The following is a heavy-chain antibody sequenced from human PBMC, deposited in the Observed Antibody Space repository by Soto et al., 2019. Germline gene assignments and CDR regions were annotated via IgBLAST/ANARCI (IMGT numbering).Heavy chain of an antibody. V-gene: IGHV3-30*18. Sequence: QTGGSLRLSCAASGFTFSSYVMHWVRQAPGKGLEWVAVISYDGINKYYADSVKGRFTISRDNSKNTLYLQMNSLRAEDTAVYYCAKISLPMIYGASYGMDVWGQGTTVTVYS. D-gene: IGHD4-17*01. CDR2: ISYDGINK. CDR3: AKISLPMIYGASYGMDV. J-gene: IGHJ6*02. CDR1: GFTFSSYV.